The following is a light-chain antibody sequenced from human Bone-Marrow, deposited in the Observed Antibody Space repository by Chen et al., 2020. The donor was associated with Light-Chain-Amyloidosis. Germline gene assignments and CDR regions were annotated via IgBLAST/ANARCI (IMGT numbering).Light chain of an antibody. Sequence: DIQMTQSPSSLSASVGDRVTITCQASQEINIFLNWYQQKPGKATKLLIYDATYLHAGYPSMFSGRGSWTDFTLTIISLQPDDFARYYCHHSNTVPLTFGRGTKEQIK. J-gene: IGKJ4*01. V-gene: IGKV1-33*01. CDR1: QEINIF. CDR3: HHSNTVPLT. CDR2: DAT.